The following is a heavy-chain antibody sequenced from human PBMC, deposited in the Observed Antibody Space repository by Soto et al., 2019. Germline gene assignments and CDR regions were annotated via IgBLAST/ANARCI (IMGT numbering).Heavy chain of an antibody. J-gene: IGHJ4*02. CDR2: IYSGGST. V-gene: IGHV3-66*01. D-gene: IGHD5-18*01. CDR1: GFTVSSNY. CDR3: ASLDTARIQIAGY. Sequence: PGGSLRLSCAASGFTVSSNYMSWVRQAPGKGLEWVSVIYSGGSTYYADSVKGRFTISRDNSKNTLYLQMSSLRPEDTAVYYCASLDTARIQIAGYWGQGIQVTVS.